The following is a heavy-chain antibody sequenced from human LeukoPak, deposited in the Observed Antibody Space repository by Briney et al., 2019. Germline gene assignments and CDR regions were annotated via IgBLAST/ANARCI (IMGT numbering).Heavy chain of an antibody. V-gene: IGHV3-23*01. CDR1: GLTFSSYA. Sequence: GGSLRLSCAASGLTFSSYAMSWVRQAPGKGLEWVSAISGSGGSTYYADSVKGRFTISRDNSKNTLYLQMNSLRAEDTAVYYCAKDRRVGSGYYSGGYYFDYWGQGTLVTVSS. CDR2: ISGSGGST. D-gene: IGHD3-22*01. J-gene: IGHJ4*02. CDR3: AKDRRVGSGYYSGGYYFDY.